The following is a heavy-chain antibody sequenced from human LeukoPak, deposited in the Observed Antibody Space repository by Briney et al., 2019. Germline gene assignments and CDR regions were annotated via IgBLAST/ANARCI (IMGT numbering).Heavy chain of an antibody. CDR3: ARDGAGYFDY. D-gene: IGHD6-19*01. J-gene: IGHJ4*02. V-gene: IGHV3-30*04. CDR1: GFTFSSYA. Sequence: GGSLRLSCAASGFTFSSYAMHWVRQAPGKGLEWVAVISYDGSNKYYADSVKGRFTISRDNSKNTLYLQMNSLRAEDTAVYYCARDGAGYFDYWGQGTLVTVSS. CDR2: ISYDGSNK.